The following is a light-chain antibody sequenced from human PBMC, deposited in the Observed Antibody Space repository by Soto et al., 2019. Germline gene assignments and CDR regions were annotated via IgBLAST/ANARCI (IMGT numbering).Light chain of an antibody. CDR2: DAS. V-gene: IGKV1-33*01. CDR3: QHYDSLPPT. J-gene: IGKJ4*01. CDR1: QDIRNY. Sequence: DIQMTQSPSSLSASVGDRVTITCQATQDIRNYVNWYQQKPGKAPKLLIFDASNLETGVPSRFSRSRTGKDFTFTISSLQPEDIAAYYCQHYDSLPPTFGGGTKVEIK.